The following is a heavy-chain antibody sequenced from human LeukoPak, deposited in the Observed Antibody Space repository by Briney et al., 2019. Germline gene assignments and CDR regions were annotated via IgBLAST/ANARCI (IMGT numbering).Heavy chain of an antibody. Sequence: GGSLRLSCVASGFTFSSYWMNWVRQAPGKGPEWVANIEKDGSEKNYVDSVKGRFTISRDNAKSSVYLQMNHLRAEGTAEYYYVGGAGWQSDYWGQGTPVAVSS. J-gene: IGHJ4*02. CDR2: IEKDGSEK. CDR1: GFTFSSYW. CDR3: VGGAGWQSDY. D-gene: IGHD2-15*01. V-gene: IGHV3-7*04.